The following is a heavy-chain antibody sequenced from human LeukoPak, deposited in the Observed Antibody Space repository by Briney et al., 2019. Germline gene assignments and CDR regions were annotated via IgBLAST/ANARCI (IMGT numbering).Heavy chain of an antibody. V-gene: IGHV4-4*07. CDR3: ARATKYWDVLDY. CDR2: TYISGKS. CDR1: GVSIRDSY. Sequence: PSETLSLTCSVSGVSIRDSYWSWVRQPAGKGLEWIGRTYISGKSNYNPSLRSRVTMSLDTSKNHFSLKLNSVTAADTAVYYCARATKYWDVLDYWGQGTLVTVSS. J-gene: IGHJ4*02. D-gene: IGHD1-26*01.